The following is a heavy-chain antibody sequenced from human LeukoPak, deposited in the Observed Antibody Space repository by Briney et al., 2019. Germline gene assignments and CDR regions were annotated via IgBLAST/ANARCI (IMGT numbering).Heavy chain of an antibody. Sequence: ASVKVSCKASGYTFTSYYMHWVRQAPGQGLEWMGIINPSGGSTSYAQKFQGRVTMTRDTSTSTVYMELGSLRSEDTAVYYCARDRSAQDAFDIWGQGTMVTVSS. CDR2: INPSGGST. J-gene: IGHJ3*02. V-gene: IGHV1-46*01. D-gene: IGHD2-15*01. CDR1: GYTFTSYY. CDR3: ARDRSAQDAFDI.